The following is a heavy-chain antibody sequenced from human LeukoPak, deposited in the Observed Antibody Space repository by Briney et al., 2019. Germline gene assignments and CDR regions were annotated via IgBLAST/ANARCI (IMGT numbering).Heavy chain of an antibody. V-gene: IGHV3-48*03. D-gene: IGHD6-19*01. CDR2: ISSSGSTI. CDR3: ARPLGIAVAGYDY. J-gene: IGHJ4*02. Sequence: GGSLRLSCAASGFTFSSYEMNWVRQAAGKGLEWVSYISSSGSTIYYADSVKGRFTISRENAKNSLYLQMNSLRAEDTAVYYCARPLGIAVAGYDYWGQGTLVTVSS. CDR1: GFTFSSYE.